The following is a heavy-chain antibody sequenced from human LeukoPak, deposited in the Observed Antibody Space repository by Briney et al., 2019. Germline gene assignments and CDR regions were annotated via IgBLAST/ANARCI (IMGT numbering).Heavy chain of an antibody. CDR3: ARVVDSSGYYSEWFDY. Sequence: ASVKVSCKASGYTFTGYYMHWVRQAPGQGLEWMGWINPNSGDTNYAQKFQGRVTMTRDTSISTAYMELSRLRSDDTAVYYCARVVDSSGYYSEWFDYWGQGTLVTVSS. V-gene: IGHV1-2*02. CDR1: GYTFTGYY. D-gene: IGHD3-22*01. CDR2: INPNSGDT. J-gene: IGHJ4*02.